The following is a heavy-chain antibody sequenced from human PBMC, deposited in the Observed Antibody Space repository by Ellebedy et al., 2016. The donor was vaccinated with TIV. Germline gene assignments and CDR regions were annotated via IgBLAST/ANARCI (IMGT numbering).Heavy chain of an antibody. CDR1: GFTFSSYA. D-gene: IGHD2-2*01. J-gene: IGHJ2*01. V-gene: IGHV3-30*04. Sequence: GESLKISXAASGFTFSSYAMHWVRQAPGKGLEWVAVISYDGSNKYYADSVKGRFTISRDNSKNTLYLQMNSLRAEDTAVYYCARAEAAAILRYFDLWGRGTLVTVSS. CDR2: ISYDGSNK. CDR3: ARAEAAAILRYFDL.